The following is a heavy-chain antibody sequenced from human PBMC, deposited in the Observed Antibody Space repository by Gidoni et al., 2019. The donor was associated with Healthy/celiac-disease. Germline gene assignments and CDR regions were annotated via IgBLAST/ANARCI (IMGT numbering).Heavy chain of an antibody. CDR3: ARCRVAERNNWFDP. V-gene: IGHV3-7*03. D-gene: IGHD1-1*01. J-gene: IGHJ5*02. CDR1: GLPFSRCW. CDR2: IKQDGSEK. Sequence: EVQLVESGGGLVQPGGSLRLSCAASGLPFSRCWMSWVCQAPGKGLEWVANIKQDGSEKYYVDSVKGRFTISRDNAKNSLYLQMNSLRAEDTAVYYCARCRVAERNNWFDPWGQGTLVTVSS.